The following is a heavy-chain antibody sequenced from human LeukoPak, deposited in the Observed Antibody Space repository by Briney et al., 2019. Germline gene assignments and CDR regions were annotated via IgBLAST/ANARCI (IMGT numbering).Heavy chain of an antibody. V-gene: IGHV4-34*01. CDR1: GGSFSGYY. CDR3: AREMTTVTKDDY. D-gene: IGHD4-17*01. Sequence: SETLSLTCAVYGGSFSGYYWSWIRQPPGKGLEWIGEINHSGSTNYNPSLKSRVTISVDTSKNQFSLKLSSVTAADTAVYYCAREMTTVTKDDYWGQETLVTVSS. CDR2: INHSGST. J-gene: IGHJ4*02.